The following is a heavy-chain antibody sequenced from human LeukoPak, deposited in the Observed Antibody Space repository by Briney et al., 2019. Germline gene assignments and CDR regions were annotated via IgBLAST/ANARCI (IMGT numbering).Heavy chain of an antibody. Sequence: ASVKVSCKASGYTFTSYAMNWVRQAPGQGLEWMGWINTNTGNPTYAQGFTGRFVFSLDTSVSTAYLQISSLKAEDTAVYYCARVNMVRGVIISPVDYWGQGTLVTAST. J-gene: IGHJ4*02. CDR3: ARVNMVRGVIISPVDY. D-gene: IGHD3-10*01. CDR1: GYTFTSYA. CDR2: INTNTGNP. V-gene: IGHV7-4-1*02.